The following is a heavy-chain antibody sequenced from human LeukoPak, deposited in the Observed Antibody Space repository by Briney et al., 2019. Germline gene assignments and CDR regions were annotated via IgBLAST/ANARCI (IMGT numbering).Heavy chain of an antibody. CDR3: ARDLGSSVDY. J-gene: IGHJ4*02. Sequence: SETLSLTCSVSGGSISRSSYYWGWIRQPPGKGLEWIGSIYYSGSTYYTPSLKSRVTISVDTSNNQFSLKLSSVTAADTAVYYCARDLGSSVDYWGQGTLVTASS. V-gene: IGHV4-39*07. CDR1: GGSISRSSYY. CDR2: IYYSGST. D-gene: IGHD3-22*01.